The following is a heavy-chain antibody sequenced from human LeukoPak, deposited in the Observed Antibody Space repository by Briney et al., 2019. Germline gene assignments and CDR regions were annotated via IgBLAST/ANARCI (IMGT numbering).Heavy chain of an antibody. CDR2: IYQDGREK. CDR3: ARDYYASNTGFDY. V-gene: IGHV3-7*01. Sequence: GGSLRLSCAASGFTFSSHLMTWVRQAPGKGLEWVANIYQDGREKYYLSSVRGRFTISRDNAKNSLYLQMNSLRAEDTAVYYCARDYYASNTGFDYWGQGTLVTVSS. CDR1: GFTFSSHL. D-gene: IGHD3-22*01. J-gene: IGHJ4*02.